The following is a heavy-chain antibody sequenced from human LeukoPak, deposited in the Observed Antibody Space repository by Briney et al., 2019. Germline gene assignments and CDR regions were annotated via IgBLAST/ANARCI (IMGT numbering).Heavy chain of an antibody. CDR1: EFSVGSNY. V-gene: IGHV3-48*01. CDR2: ISSFSGTI. CDR3: ARDQGGVGY. J-gene: IGHJ4*02. D-gene: IGHD3-16*01. Sequence: PGGSLRLSCAASEFSVGSNYMTWVRQAPGKGLEWVSYISSFSGTINYADSVKGRFTISRDNAKNSLYLQMNSLRAEDTAVYYCARDQGGVGYWGQGTLVTVSS.